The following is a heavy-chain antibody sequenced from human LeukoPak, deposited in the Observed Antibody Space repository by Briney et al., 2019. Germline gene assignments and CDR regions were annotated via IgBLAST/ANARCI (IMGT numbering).Heavy chain of an antibody. V-gene: IGHV4-31*03. J-gene: IGHJ5*02. Sequence: SSETLSLTCTVSGGSFSSGTYYWSWIRQPPGKGLEWIAYISYSGTTYYSPSLKSRVTISIDTSRNQFSLKLTSVTAADTAVYYCARTTYYYDSSAYYPKGFDPWGQGTLVTVSS. D-gene: IGHD3-22*01. CDR1: GGSFSSGTYY. CDR2: ISYSGTT. CDR3: ARTTYYYDSSAYYPKGFDP.